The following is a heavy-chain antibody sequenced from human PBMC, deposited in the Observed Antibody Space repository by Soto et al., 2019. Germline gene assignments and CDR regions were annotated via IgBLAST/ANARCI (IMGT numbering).Heavy chain of an antibody. D-gene: IGHD3-3*01. J-gene: IGHJ6*03. CDR3: ARNLLYDFWSGYSDYMDV. CDR2: IKQDGSEK. CDR1: GFTFSSYW. V-gene: IGHV3-7*01. Sequence: GESLKISCAASGFTFSSYWMSWVRQAPGKGLEWVANIKQDGSEKYYVDSGKGRFTISRDNAKNSLYLQMNSLRAEDTAVYYCARNLLYDFWSGYSDYMDVWGKGTTVTVSS.